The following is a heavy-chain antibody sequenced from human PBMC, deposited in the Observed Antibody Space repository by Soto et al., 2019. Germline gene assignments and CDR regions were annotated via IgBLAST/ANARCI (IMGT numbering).Heavy chain of an antibody. CDR3: ARRPTAAGNDFDY. CDR2: INHSGST. V-gene: IGHV4-34*01. Sequence: QVQLQQWGAGLLKPSETLSLTCAVYGGSFSGYYWSWIRQPPGKGLEWIGEINHSGSTNYNPSLKSRVTISVDTSKNHFSLKLSSVNAADTAVYYCARRPTAAGNDFDYWGQGTLVTVSS. CDR1: GGSFSGYY. J-gene: IGHJ4*02. D-gene: IGHD6-13*01.